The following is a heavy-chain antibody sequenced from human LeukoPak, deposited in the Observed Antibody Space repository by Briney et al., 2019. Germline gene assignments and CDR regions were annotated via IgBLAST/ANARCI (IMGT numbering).Heavy chain of an antibody. J-gene: IGHJ4*02. CDR1: GGSISSGDYY. CDR3: ARESIAAAGTWVLDY. CDR2: IYYSGST. D-gene: IGHD6-13*01. Sequence: SQTLSLTCTVSGGSISSGDYYWSWIGQPPGKGLEWIGYIYYSGSTYYNPSLKSRVTISVDTSKNQFSLKLSSVTAADTAVYYCARESIAAAGTWVLDYWGQGTLVTVSS. V-gene: IGHV4-30-4*08.